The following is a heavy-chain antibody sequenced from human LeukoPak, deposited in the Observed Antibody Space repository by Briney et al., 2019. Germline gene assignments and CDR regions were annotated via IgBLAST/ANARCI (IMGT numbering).Heavy chain of an antibody. D-gene: IGHD4-11*01. V-gene: IGHV1-18*01. J-gene: IGHJ4*02. Sequence: ASVKVSCKASGYTFTSYGISWVRQAPGQGLEWMGWISAYNGNANYAQKLQGRVTMTTDTSTSTAYMELRSLRSDDTAVYYCARDRAGTVTTNYWGQGTLVTVSS. CDR3: ARDRAGTVTTNY. CDR1: GYTFTSYG. CDR2: ISAYNGNA.